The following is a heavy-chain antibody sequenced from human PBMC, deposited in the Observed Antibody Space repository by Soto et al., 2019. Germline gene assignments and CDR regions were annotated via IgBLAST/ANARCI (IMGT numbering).Heavy chain of an antibody. V-gene: IGHV3-30-3*01. D-gene: IGHD7-27*01. Sequence: QVQLVESGGGVVQPGRSLRLSCAASGFSFSISPMHWVRQAPGKGPEWVALISYDGTNKFYPDSVKGRFNISRDNSKSTLYLQVDSLRPEDAAVYYCARDPKTSGGQHWAFNYFDSWGQGTLVTVSS. CDR1: GFSFSISP. J-gene: IGHJ4*02. CDR2: ISYDGTNK. CDR3: ARDPKTSGGQHWAFNYFDS.